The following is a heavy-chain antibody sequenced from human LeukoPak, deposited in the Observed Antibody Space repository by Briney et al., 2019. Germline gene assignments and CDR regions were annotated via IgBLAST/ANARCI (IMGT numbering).Heavy chain of an antibody. Sequence: PGGSLRLSCAASVFTFSSFWVSWVRQARGKGREWGANIKQDGSEKYYVDSLKGRFTISRDNAKTSLYLQMNSLRAEDTAVYYCARDFQLGDYFDYWGQGTLVAVSS. J-gene: IGHJ4*02. CDR3: ARDFQLGDYFDY. CDR1: VFTFSSFW. CDR2: IKQDGSEK. D-gene: IGHD1-1*01. V-gene: IGHV3-7*01.